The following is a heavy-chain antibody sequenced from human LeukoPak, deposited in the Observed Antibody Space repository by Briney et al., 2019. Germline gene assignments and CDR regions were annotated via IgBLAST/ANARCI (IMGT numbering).Heavy chain of an antibody. CDR1: GSPFTSYD. D-gene: IGHD5-18*01. CDR3: ARPGQHVPFDY. V-gene: IGHV1-8*01. CDR2: MNPNSGNT. Sequence: GASVKVSFKASGSPFTSYDINWVRPATGQGLGWMGWMNPNSGNTGYAQKFQGRVTMTRNTSISTAYMELSSLGSEDTALYDCARPGQHVPFDYGGQGTLVTVSS. J-gene: IGHJ4*02.